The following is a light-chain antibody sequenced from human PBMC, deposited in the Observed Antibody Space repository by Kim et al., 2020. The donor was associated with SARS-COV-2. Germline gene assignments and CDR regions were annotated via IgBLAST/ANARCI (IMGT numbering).Light chain of an antibody. V-gene: IGLV3-21*04. Sequence: SYELTQPPSVSVAPGKTARITCGGNNIGSKSVHWYQQKPGQAPVLVIYYDSDRPSGIPEGFSGSNSGNTATLTISRVEAGDEADYYCQVWDSSSDHRVFGGGTQLTV. CDR3: QVWDSSSDHRV. CDR2: YDS. J-gene: IGLJ3*02. CDR1: NIGSKS.